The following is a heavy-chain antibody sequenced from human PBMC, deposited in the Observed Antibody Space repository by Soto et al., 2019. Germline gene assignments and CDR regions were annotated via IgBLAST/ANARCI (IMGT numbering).Heavy chain of an antibody. D-gene: IGHD1-20*01. CDR3: ARAWYNWNGDYNWFDP. Sequence: XAESLSLPCTVSFGSISSYYWSWIRQPPGKGLEWIGYIYYSGSTNYNPSLKSRVTISVDTSKNQFSLKLSSVTAADTAVYYCARAWYNWNGDYNWFDPWGQGTLVTVSS. J-gene: IGHJ5*02. CDR1: FGSISSYY. CDR2: IYYSGST. V-gene: IGHV4-59*01.